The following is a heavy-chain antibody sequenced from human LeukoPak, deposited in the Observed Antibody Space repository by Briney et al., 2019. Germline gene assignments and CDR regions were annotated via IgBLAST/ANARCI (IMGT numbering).Heavy chain of an antibody. J-gene: IGHJ5*02. CDR2: INHSGST. Sequence: PSETLSLTCAVYGGSFSGYYCSWIRQPPGKGPERIEQINHSGSTNYNPSLKSRVTISVDTSKNQFSLKLSSVTAADTAVYYCARGLWWCSTRRGCWFDPWGQGTLVTVSS. D-gene: IGHD2-8*02. V-gene: IGHV4-34*01. CDR3: ARGLWWCSTRRGCWFDP. CDR1: GGSFSGYY.